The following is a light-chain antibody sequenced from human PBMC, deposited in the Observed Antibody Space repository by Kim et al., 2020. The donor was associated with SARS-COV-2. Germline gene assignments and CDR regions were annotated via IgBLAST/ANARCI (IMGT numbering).Light chain of an antibody. CDR2: GAY. V-gene: IGKV3-15*01. J-gene: IGKJ2*01. CDR1: QRVSSS. Sequence: SVCPRERAPLFCRDSQRVSSSLSWYQRKAGRAPGLLICGAYTRATGLPARFSASGSGTEFTLTIRSLQSEDFAVYYCQQYNNWPYTFGQGTKLEI. CDR3: QQYNNWPYT.